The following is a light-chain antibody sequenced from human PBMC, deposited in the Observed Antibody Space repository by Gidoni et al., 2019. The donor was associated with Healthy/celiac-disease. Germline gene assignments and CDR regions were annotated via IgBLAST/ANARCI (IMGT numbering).Light chain of an antibody. CDR3: QQSYSTPPYT. Sequence: DIQMTQSPSSLSASVGNRVTITCRASQSISSYLNWYQQKPGKAPKLLIDAASSLQSGVPSRFSGSGSGTDFTLTISSLQPEDFVTYYCQQSYSTPPYTFGQGTKLEIK. V-gene: IGKV1-39*01. CDR1: QSISSY. CDR2: AAS. J-gene: IGKJ2*01.